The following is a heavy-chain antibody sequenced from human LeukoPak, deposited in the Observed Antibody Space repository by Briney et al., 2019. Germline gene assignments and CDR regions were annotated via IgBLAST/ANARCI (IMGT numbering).Heavy chain of an antibody. CDR1: GFTFSSYA. J-gene: IGHJ4*02. CDR2: ISGSGGST. V-gene: IGHV3-23*01. Sequence: GGSLRLSXAASGFTFSSYAMSWVRQAPGKGLEWVSAISGSGGSTYYADSVKGRFTISRDNSKNTLYLQMNRLRAEDTAVYYCVGTNYDFWSGYYLPRFDYWGQGTLVTVSS. CDR3: VGTNYDFWSGYYLPRFDY. D-gene: IGHD3-3*01.